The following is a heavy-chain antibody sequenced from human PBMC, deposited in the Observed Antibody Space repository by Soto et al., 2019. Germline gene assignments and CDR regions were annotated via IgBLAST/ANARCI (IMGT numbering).Heavy chain of an antibody. J-gene: IGHJ4*02. V-gene: IGHV3-30*18. CDR3: AKGRVVVIPSFDY. CDR1: GFTFSSYG. Sequence: PGGSLRLSCAASGFTFSSYGMHWVRQAPGKGLEWVAVISYDGSNKYYADSVKGRFTISRDNSKNKLYLQMNSLRAEDTAVYYCAKGRVVVIPSFDYWGQGTLVTVSS. D-gene: IGHD3-22*01. CDR2: ISYDGSNK.